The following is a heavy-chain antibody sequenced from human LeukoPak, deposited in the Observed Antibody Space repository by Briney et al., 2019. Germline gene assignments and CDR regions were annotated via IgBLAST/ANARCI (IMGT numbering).Heavy chain of an antibody. CDR1: GFTFSSYG. D-gene: IGHD4-23*01. Sequence: PGGSLRLSCAASGFTFSSYGMNWVRQAPGKGLEYVSSISGSGGHASYADSVKGRFTISRDSSKNTLYLQMNSLRAEDTAVYYCVKGGGNVRRYFEYWGQGTLVTVSS. CDR2: ISGSGGHA. CDR3: VKGGGNVRRYFEY. V-gene: IGHV3-23*01. J-gene: IGHJ4*02.